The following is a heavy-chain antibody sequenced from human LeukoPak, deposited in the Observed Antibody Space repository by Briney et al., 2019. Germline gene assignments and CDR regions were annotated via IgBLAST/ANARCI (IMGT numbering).Heavy chain of an antibody. D-gene: IGHD2-2*01. CDR3: AKEKLRGDIVVVPAAVDY. Sequence: GGSLRLSCAASGFTFSSYGMHWVRQAPGKGLEWVAVISYDGSDKYSADSVKGRFTISRDNSKNTLYLQMNSLRAEDTAVYYCAKEKLRGDIVVVPAAVDYWGQGTLVTVSS. CDR1: GFTFSSYG. CDR2: ISYDGSDK. V-gene: IGHV3-30*18. J-gene: IGHJ4*02.